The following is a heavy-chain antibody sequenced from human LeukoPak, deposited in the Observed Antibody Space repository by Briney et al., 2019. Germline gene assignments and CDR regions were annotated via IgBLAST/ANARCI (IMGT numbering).Heavy chain of an antibody. CDR3: ARLMGTVTTYDY. D-gene: IGHD1-7*01. V-gene: IGHV3-7*01. CDR2: ITPDGSGD. J-gene: IGHJ4*02. Sequence: GGSLRLSCAASGFTFTNAWMNWVRQTPGKGLEWVASITPDGSGDYYMDSVRGRFTISRDNAENSLYLQMNSLGAEDTAVYYCARLMGTVTTYDYWGQGTLVTVSS. CDR1: GFTFTNAW.